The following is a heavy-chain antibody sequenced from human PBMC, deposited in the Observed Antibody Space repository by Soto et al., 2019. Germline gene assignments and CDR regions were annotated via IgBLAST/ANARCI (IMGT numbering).Heavy chain of an antibody. CDR3: ARDPPPIASAGREDY. Sequence: QVQLVQSGAEVKKPGASVKVSCKASGYTFTSDGSSWVRQAPGQGLEWMGWISAYNGNTNYAQKLQGRVTMTTDTSTSTAYMELRSLRSDDTAVYYCARDPPPIASAGREDYWGQGTMVTVSS. V-gene: IGHV1-18*01. CDR2: ISAYNGNT. D-gene: IGHD6-13*01. J-gene: IGHJ4*02. CDR1: GYTFTSDG.